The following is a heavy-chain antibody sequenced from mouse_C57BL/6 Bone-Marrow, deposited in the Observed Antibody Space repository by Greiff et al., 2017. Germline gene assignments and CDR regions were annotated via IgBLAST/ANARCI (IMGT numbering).Heavy chain of an antibody. CDR2: IYPGDGDT. V-gene: IGHV1-82*01. CDR1: GYAFSSSW. Sequence: VKLVESGPELVKPGASVKISCKASGYAFSSSWMNWVKLRPGKGLEWIGRIYPGDGDTNYNGKFKGKATLTADKSSSTAYMQLSSLTSEDSAVYFDAREDYFGSRAWFADWGKGTLVTVSA. J-gene: IGHJ3*01. D-gene: IGHD1-1*01. CDR3: AREDYFGSRAWFAD.